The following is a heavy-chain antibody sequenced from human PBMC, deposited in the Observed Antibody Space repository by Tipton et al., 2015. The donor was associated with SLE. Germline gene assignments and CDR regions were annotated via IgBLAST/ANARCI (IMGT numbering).Heavy chain of an antibody. V-gene: IGHV4-39*07. CDR1: GGSISSGDYY. Sequence: TLSLTCTVSGGSISSGDYYWSWIRQPPGKGLEWIGEINHSGRINYNPSLKSRVTISVDTSKNQFSLKLSSVTAADTAVYYCARGPLIYDSSGLSRYYMDVWGKGTTVTVSS. CDR2: INHSGRI. CDR3: ARGPLIYDSSGLSRYYMDV. J-gene: IGHJ6*03. D-gene: IGHD3-22*01.